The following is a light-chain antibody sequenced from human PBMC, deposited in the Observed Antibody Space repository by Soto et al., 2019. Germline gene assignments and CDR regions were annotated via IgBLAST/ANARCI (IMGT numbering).Light chain of an antibody. Sequence: EIVMTQSPATLSVSPGEGATLSCRASQSVSTNFAWYQQKPGQAPRLLIYRASTRATGIPARFSGSGSGTEFTLTISSLQSEDFALYFCQQYNNWTQTFGQGTKVDIK. CDR3: QQYNNWTQT. J-gene: IGKJ1*01. CDR2: RAS. CDR1: QSVSTN. V-gene: IGKV3-15*01.